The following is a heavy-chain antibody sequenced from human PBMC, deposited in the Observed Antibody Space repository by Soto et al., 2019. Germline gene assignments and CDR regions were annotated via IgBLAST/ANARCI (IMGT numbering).Heavy chain of an antibody. CDR1: GGSVSSDNYY. V-gene: IGHV4-61*01. D-gene: IGHD1-26*01. J-gene: IGHJ4*02. CDR3: AKISGNLDY. CDR2: IYYSGST. Sequence: PSETLSLTCTVSGGSVSSDNYYWSWIRQPPGKGLEWIGYIYYSGSTNYNPSLKSRVTISLNASKNQFSLKLSSVTAADTAVYYCAKISGNLDYWGQGTLVTVS.